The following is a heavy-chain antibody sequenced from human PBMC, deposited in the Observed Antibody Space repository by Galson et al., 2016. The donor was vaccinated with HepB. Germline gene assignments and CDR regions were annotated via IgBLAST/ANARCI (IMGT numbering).Heavy chain of an antibody. J-gene: IGHJ2*01. V-gene: IGHV3-33*01. Sequence: SLRLSCAASGFTFSTYGMHWVRQPPGKGLEWVAFIWSDGSDKYYPDSVKGRFTISRDNSENTFFLDMSSLRAEDTAVYYCARDRVGLASGRRLWYFDLWGRGTLVTVSS. CDR2: IWSDGSDK. CDR3: ARDRVGLASGRRLWYFDL. CDR1: GFTFSTYG. D-gene: IGHD6-19*01.